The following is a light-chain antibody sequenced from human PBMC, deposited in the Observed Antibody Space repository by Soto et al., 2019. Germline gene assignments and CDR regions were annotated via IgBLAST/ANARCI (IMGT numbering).Light chain of an antibody. Sequence: QSALTQPPSVSGSPGQSVTISCTGTSSDVGRYNRVSWYQQPPGTAPKLLIYEVRNRPSGVPDRFSGSKSANTASLTISGLQAEDEADYYCSLYTTNSTFVFGAGTKVT. V-gene: IGLV2-18*01. J-gene: IGLJ1*01. CDR1: SSDVGRYNR. CDR3: SLYTTNSTFV. CDR2: EVR.